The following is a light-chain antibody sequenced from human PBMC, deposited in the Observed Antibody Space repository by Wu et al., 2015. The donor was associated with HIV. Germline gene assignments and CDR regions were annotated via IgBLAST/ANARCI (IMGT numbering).Light chain of an antibody. CDR2: GSS. CDR3: HQYHGSPT. CDR1: QTVSSNY. V-gene: IGKV3-20*01. Sequence: EIVLTQSPGTLSLSPGERATLSCRASQTVSSNYLARYQQKLGQPPRLLIYGSSNRATGIADRFRGGGSGTDFTLTINRLEPEDFTVYFCHQYHGSPTFGQGTRLDIK. J-gene: IGKJ5*01.